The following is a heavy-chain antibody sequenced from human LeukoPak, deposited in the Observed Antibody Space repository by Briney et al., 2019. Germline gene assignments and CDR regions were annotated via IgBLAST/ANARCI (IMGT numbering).Heavy chain of an antibody. D-gene: IGHD1-26*01. Sequence: GXXLRLSCEASGFTFSTYSMNWVRQAPGRGLEGVSSINGRGNYIYYADSVKGRFTISRDNAKNSLYLQMDSLRAEDAALYYCVREDGVVGATSSFDYWGQGTLVTVSS. J-gene: IGHJ4*02. CDR2: INGRGNYI. CDR1: GFTFSTYS. V-gene: IGHV3-21*01. CDR3: VREDGVVGATSSFDY.